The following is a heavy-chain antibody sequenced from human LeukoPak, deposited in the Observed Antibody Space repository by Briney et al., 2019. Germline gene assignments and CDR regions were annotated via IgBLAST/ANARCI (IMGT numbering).Heavy chain of an antibody. CDR2: IKSKTDGGTT. Sequence: KSGGSLRLSCAASGFTFSNAWMSWVRQAPGKGLEWVGRIKSKTDGGTTDYAAPVKGRFTISRDDSKNTLYLQMNSLKTEDTAVYYCTTISLVVPAARDVWGKGTTVTVSS. D-gene: IGHD2-2*01. CDR3: TTISLVVPAARDV. CDR1: GFTFSNAW. V-gene: IGHV3-15*01. J-gene: IGHJ6*04.